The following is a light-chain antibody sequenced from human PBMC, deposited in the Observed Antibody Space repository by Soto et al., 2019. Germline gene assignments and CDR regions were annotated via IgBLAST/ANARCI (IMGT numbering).Light chain of an antibody. CDR1: RSNIGSNT. Sequence: QSVLTQPPSASGTPGQRVTISCSGSRSNIGSNTVNWYQQLPGTAPKLLIYSNSQRPSGVPDRLSGSKSGTSASLAISGLQSEDEADYYCASWDDSLNGRVVFGGGTKLTVL. J-gene: IGLJ2*01. CDR2: SNS. V-gene: IGLV1-44*01. CDR3: ASWDDSLNGRVV.